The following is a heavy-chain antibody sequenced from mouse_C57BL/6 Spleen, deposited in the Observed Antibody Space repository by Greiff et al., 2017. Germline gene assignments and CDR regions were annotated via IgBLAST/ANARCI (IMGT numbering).Heavy chain of an antibody. D-gene: IGHD2-12*01. J-gene: IGHJ4*01. Sequence: EVQLQQSGPELVKPGASVKISCKASGYTFTDYYMNWVKQSHGKSLEWIGDLNPNNGGTSYNQKFKGKATLTVDKSSSTAYMELRSLTSEASEVYYCERSGSNDRYDMDDWGQGTSVTVSS. CDR3: ERSGSNDRYDMDD. CDR2: LNPNNGGT. CDR1: GYTFTDYY. V-gene: IGHV1-26*01.